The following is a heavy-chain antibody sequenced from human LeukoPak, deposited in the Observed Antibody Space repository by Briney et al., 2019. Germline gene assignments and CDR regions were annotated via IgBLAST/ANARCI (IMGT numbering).Heavy chain of an antibody. V-gene: IGHV4-59*08. CDR2: IYYSGST. J-gene: IGHJ4*02. D-gene: IGHD4-23*01. CDR3: ARGTTVVTPLDY. Sequence: SETLSLTCTVSGGSISSYYWSWSRQPPGKGLEWIGYIYYSGSTNYNPSLKSRDTISVDTSKNQFSLKLSSVTAADTAVYYCARGTTVVTPLDYWGQGTLVTVSS. CDR1: GGSISSYY.